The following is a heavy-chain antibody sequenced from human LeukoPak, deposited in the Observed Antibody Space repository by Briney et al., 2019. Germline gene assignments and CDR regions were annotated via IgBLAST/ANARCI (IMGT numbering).Heavy chain of an antibody. Sequence: GEPLKIPCKASGYSFTSYWIGWVRQKPGKDLEWMGIIHPGDSDTRYSPFFQGQVTISADKSSSTAFLQWNSLKASDTAVYYCARHTGYCTSDTCHLYFQHWGQGTLVTVSS. D-gene: IGHD2-8*02. CDR1: GYSFTSYW. V-gene: IGHV5-51*01. CDR2: IHPGDSDT. J-gene: IGHJ1*01. CDR3: ARHTGYCTSDTCHLYFQH.